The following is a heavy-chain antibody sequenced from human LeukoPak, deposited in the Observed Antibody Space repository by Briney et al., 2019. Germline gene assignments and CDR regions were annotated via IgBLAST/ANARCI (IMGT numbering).Heavy chain of an antibody. V-gene: IGHV4-4*07. D-gene: IGHD6-13*01. CDR1: GGSISSYY. J-gene: IGHJ6*03. CDR3: ARVSSSWHHYYYYYYMDV. CDR2: IYTSGST. Sequence: PSETLSLTCTVSGGSISSYYWSWIRQPAGKGLEWIGRIYTSGSTNYNPSLKSRVTMSVDTSKNQFSLKLSSVTAADTAVYYCARVSSSWHHYYYYYYMDVWGKGTTVTVSS.